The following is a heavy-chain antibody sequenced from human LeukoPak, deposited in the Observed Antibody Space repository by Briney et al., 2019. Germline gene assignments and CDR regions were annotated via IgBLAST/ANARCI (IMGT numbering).Heavy chain of an antibody. CDR2: IYTTGST. CDR1: GGSISDYY. V-gene: IGHV4-4*07. Sequence: SETLSLTCNVSGGSISDYYWSWIRQPAGRGLEWVGRIYTTGSTNYNPSLKSRVTMSVDTSKNQFSLNMTSVTAADTAMYYCARGSNGDRAFDMWGQGTMVTVSP. CDR3: ARGSNGDRAFDM. J-gene: IGHJ3*02. D-gene: IGHD4-17*01.